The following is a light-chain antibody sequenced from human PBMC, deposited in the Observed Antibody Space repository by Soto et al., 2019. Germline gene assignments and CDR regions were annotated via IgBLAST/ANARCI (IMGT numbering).Light chain of an antibody. CDR3: CSYAGSSTYV. J-gene: IGLJ1*01. CDR2: EAT. V-gene: IGLV2-23*01. CDR1: SSDVGSYNL. Sequence: QSALTQPASVSGSPGQSITISCTGTSSDVGSYNLVSWYQKHPGKAPKFMIYEATKRPSGVSNRFSGSKSGNTASLTISGLQAEDAAYYYCCSYAGSSTYVFGTGTKVTVL.